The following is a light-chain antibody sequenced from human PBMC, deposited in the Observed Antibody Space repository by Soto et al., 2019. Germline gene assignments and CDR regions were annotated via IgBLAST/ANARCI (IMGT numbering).Light chain of an antibody. Sequence: QSALTQPASVSGSPGQSSTISCTGTSNDVGGYNYVSWYQQHPGKAPKVMIYDVSTRPSGISNRFSGSESGNTASLTISGLQAEDESDYYCSSYTSGGLPVVFRGGTKLSVL. CDR3: SSYTSGGLPVV. J-gene: IGLJ2*01. V-gene: IGLV2-14*03. CDR2: DVS. CDR1: SNDVGGYNY.